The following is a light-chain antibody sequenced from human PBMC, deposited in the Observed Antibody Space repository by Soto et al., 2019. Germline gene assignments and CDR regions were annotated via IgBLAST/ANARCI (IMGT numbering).Light chain of an antibody. J-gene: IGKJ4*01. V-gene: IGKV3D-20*02. Sequence: EIVLTQSSATLSLSPGERATLSCSASQSVTSSALDWDQQKPGQAPRLLIQGVSSRATGIADRFSGSGSGTDFTLTISSIAPEDFAVYYCQQRSKCPLTFGGGTKVEIK. CDR1: QSVTSSA. CDR3: QQRSKCPLT. CDR2: GVS.